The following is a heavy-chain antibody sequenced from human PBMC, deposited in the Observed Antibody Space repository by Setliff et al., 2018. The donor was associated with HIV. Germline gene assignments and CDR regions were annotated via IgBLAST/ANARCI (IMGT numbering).Heavy chain of an antibody. J-gene: IGHJ4*02. V-gene: IGHV1-46*01. D-gene: IGHD3-3*01. CDR2: IAPSGGGT. CDR3: ARDGASGSGYYWADY. CDR1: GYIFTTYY. Sequence: ASVKVSCKASGYIFTTYYIHRVRQAPGQGLEWIGMIAPSGGGTNFAQKFQGRVTMTRDKSTGTVYMELSSLRSEDTAVYYCARDGASGSGYYWADYWGQGTLVTVSS.